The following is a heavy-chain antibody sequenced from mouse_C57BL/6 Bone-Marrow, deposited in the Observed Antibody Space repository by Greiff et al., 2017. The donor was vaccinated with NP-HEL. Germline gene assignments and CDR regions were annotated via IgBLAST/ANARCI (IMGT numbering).Heavy chain of an antibody. Sequence: EVKVVESGGGLVQPGGSLKLSCAASGFTFSDYGMAWVRQAPRKGPEWVAFISNLAYSIYYADTVTGRFTIARENAKNTLYLEMSSLRSEDTAMYYCAREGLCYWYFDVWGTGTTVTVSS. CDR1: GFTFSDYG. D-gene: IGHD3-3*01. V-gene: IGHV5-15*01. CDR2: ISNLAYSI. CDR3: AREGLCYWYFDV. J-gene: IGHJ1*03.